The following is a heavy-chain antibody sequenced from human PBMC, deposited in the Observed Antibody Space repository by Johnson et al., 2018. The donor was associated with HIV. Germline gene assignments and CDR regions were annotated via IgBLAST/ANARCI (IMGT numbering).Heavy chain of an antibody. CDR1: GFTFSSYG. Sequence: QVQLVESGGGVVQPGRSLRLSCAASGFTFSSYGMHWVRQAPGKGLEWVAVISYAGSNKYHADSVKGRFTISRDNSKNTLYLQMNSLRAEDTAVYYCARGIAVSNWVDIWGQGTMVTVSS. D-gene: IGHD6-19*01. CDR3: ARGIAVSNWVDI. V-gene: IGHV3-30*03. CDR2: ISYAGSNK. J-gene: IGHJ3*02.